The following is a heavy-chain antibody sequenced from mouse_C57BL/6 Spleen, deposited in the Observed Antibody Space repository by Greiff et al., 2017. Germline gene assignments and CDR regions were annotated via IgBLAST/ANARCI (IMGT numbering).Heavy chain of an antibody. CDR1: GYAFSSYW. CDR2: IYPGDGDT. D-gene: IGHD2-5*01. Sequence: QVQLQQSGAELVKPGASVKISCKASGYAFSSYWMNWVKQRPGKGLEWIGQIYPGDGDTNYNGKFKGKATLTADKSSSTAYMQLSSLTSEDSAVYCCAIRSVYSNYGFDDWGQGTTLTVSS. CDR3: AIRSVYSNYGFDD. V-gene: IGHV1-80*01. J-gene: IGHJ2*01.